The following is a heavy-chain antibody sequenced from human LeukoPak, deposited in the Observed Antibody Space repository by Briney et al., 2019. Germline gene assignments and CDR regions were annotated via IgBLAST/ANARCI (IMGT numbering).Heavy chain of an antibody. CDR3: AGGYGYYDILTGYQTYDAFDI. J-gene: IGHJ3*02. Sequence: SETLSLTCTVSGGSISSYYWSWIRQPAGKGLEWIGRIYTSGSTNYNPSLKSRVTMSVDTSKNQFSLKLSSVTAADTAVYYCAGGYGYYDILTGYQTYDAFDIWGQGTMVTVSS. V-gene: IGHV4-4*07. CDR1: GGSISSYY. D-gene: IGHD3-9*01. CDR2: IYTSGST.